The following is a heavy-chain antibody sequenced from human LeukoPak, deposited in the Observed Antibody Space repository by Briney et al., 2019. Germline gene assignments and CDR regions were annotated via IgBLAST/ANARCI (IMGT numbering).Heavy chain of an antibody. D-gene: IGHD6-19*01. Sequence: GGSLRLSCAASGFTFSSYVMHWVRQAPGKGLEWVAIISYDGSNEYYADSVKGRFTISRDNSKNTLYLQMNSLRAEDTALYYCAKEIGYSSGWYYYYYMDVWGKGTTVTISS. J-gene: IGHJ6*03. CDR1: GFTFSSYV. CDR2: ISYDGSNE. CDR3: AKEIGYSSGWYYYYYMDV. V-gene: IGHV3-30*04.